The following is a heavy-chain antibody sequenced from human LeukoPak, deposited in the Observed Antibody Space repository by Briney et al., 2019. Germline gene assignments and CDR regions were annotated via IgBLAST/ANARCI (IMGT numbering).Heavy chain of an antibody. Sequence: GASVKVSCKVSGYSLTELSIHWVRQAHGKGLEWMGGIDPEDGETLYAQNLQGRVTMTEDTSTDTAYMELSSPRSEDTAVYYCATVWGGSSGGFDYWGQGTLVTVSS. V-gene: IGHV1-24*01. CDR1: GYSLTELS. D-gene: IGHD2-15*01. CDR3: ATVWGGSSGGFDY. CDR2: IDPEDGET. J-gene: IGHJ4*02.